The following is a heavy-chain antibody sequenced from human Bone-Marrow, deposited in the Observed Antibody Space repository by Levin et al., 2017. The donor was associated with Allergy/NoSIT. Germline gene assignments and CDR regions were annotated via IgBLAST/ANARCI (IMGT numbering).Heavy chain of an antibody. D-gene: IGHD6-13*01. CDR3: ARLPGILNSSSWYSHYWYFDL. V-gene: IGHV4-39*01. J-gene: IGHJ2*01. Sequence: PSETLSLTCTVSGGSISSSSYYWGWIRQPPGKGLEWIGSIYYSGSTYYNPSLKSRVTISVDTSKNQFSLKLSSVTAADTAVYYCARLPGILNSSSWYSHYWYFDLWGRGTLVTVSS. CDR2: IYYSGST. CDR1: GGSISSSSYY.